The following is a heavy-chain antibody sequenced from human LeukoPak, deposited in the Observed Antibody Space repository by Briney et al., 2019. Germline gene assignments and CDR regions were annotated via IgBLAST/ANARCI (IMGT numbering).Heavy chain of an antibody. CDR1: GYTFTNYV. J-gene: IGHJ5*02. CDR3: ARLNSSGWYTGNWFDP. D-gene: IGHD6-19*01. CDR2: ISAYNGNT. V-gene: IGHV1-18*01. Sequence: ASVKVSCKASGYTFTNYVLTWVRQAPGHGLEWMGWISAYNGNTNYAQKLQGRVTMTTDTSTSTAYMELRSLRSDDTAVYYCARLNSSGWYTGNWFDPWGQGTLVTVSS.